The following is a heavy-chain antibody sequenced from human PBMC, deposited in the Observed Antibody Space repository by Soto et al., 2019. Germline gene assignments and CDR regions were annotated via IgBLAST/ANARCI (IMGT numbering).Heavy chain of an antibody. CDR3: VKQAHGLDGVAFDY. D-gene: IGHD2-15*01. CDR1: GFIFSEST. CDR2: VSTSGRST. Sequence: GGSLRLSCSASGFIFSESTIYWVRQVPGKGLEAISAVSTSGRSTYYADSVKDRFTISRDNSKNTLFLQMGSLRPENTAIYYCVKQAHGLDGVAFDYWGQGTQVTVSS. V-gene: IGHV3-64D*06. J-gene: IGHJ4*02.